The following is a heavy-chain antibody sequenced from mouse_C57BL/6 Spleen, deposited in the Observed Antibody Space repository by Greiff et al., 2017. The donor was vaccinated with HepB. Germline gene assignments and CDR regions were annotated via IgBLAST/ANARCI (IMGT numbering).Heavy chain of an antibody. V-gene: IGHV1-64*01. D-gene: IGHD1-1*01. J-gene: IGHJ4*01. CDR2: IHPNSGST. CDR1: GYTFTSYW. Sequence: VQLQQPGAELVKPGASVTLSCKASGYTFTSYWMHWVKQRPGQGLEWIGMIHPNSGSTNYNEKFKSKATLTVDKSSSTAYMQLSSLTSEDSAVYYCARWLVATGYYCDMDDWGKGTSVTVSS. CDR3: ARWLVATGYYCDMDD.